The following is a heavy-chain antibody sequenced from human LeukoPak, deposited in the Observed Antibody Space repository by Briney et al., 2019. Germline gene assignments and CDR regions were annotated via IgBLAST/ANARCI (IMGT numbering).Heavy chain of an antibody. D-gene: IGHD6-19*01. Sequence: GSLRLSCAASGFTFSSYAMSWIRQPAGKGLEWIGRIYTSGSTNYNPSLKSRVTMSVDTSKNQFSLKLSSVTAADTAVYYCARVALGGWYDYWGQGTLVTVSS. CDR2: IYTSGST. CDR3: ARVALGGWYDY. CDR1: GFTFSSYA. V-gene: IGHV4-4*07. J-gene: IGHJ4*02.